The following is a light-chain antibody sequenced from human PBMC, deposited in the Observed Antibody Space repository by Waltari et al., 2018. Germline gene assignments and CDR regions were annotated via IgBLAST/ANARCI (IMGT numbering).Light chain of an antibody. CDR1: SSDVGSYNS. V-gene: IGLV2-14*03. CDR2: DVS. J-gene: IGLJ2*01. CDR3: SSYISSSTLEL. Sequence: QSALTQPASVSGSPGQSITISCTGTSSDVGSYNSVSWYQQHPGKAPKLIFFDVSDRPSGVSSRFSGSKSGNTASLTISGLQAQDEADYYCSSYISSSTLELFGGGTSLTVL.